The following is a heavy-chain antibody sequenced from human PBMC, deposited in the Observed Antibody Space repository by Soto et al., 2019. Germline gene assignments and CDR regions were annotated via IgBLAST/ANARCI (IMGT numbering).Heavy chain of an antibody. V-gene: IGHV3-30-3*01. CDR3: VKEGDCISTSCYVTASYYYGMDV. J-gene: IGHJ6*02. Sequence: GGSLRLSCAASGFTFSSYAMHLVRQAPGKGLEWVAFISYDGSNKYYADSVKGRFTISRENSKNTLYLQMNSVRAEDTAVYYCVKEGDCISTSCYVTASYYYGMDVWGQGTTVTVS. CDR2: ISYDGSNK. CDR1: GFTFSSYA. D-gene: IGHD2-2*01.